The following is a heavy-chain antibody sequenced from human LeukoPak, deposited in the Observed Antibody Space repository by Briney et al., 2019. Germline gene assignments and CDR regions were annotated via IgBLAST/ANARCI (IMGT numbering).Heavy chain of an antibody. Sequence: SETLSLTCTVSGGSISSSSYYWGWIRQPPGKGLEWIGSIYYSGSTYYNPSLKSRVTISVDTSKNQFSLNLSSVTAADTAVYYCARGPLDSGYTYFDYWGQGTLDSVAS. V-gene: IGHV4-39*07. D-gene: IGHD5-12*01. CDR1: GGSISSSSYY. CDR2: IYYSGST. CDR3: ARGPLDSGYTYFDY. J-gene: IGHJ4*02.